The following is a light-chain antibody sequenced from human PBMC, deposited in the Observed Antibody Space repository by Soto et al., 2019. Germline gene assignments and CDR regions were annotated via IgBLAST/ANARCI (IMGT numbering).Light chain of an antibody. CDR2: AAS. V-gene: IGKV1-8*01. Sequence: AIRMTQSPSSVSASTGDRVTFTCRASQGVSSYLAWYQQKPGKAPKLLIYAASALQSGVPSRFSGSGSGTDFALTIDCLQSEDFATYFCQQYYSYPLTVGGGTKVEI. CDR3: QQYYSYPLT. CDR1: QGVSSY. J-gene: IGKJ4*01.